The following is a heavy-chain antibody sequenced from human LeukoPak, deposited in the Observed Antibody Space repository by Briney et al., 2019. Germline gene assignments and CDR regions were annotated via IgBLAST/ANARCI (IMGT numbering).Heavy chain of an antibody. CDR3: ARDLGATRFYYYYYMDV. V-gene: IGHV3-23*01. CDR1: GFTFSSYA. J-gene: IGHJ6*03. Sequence: GGTLRLSCAASGFTFSSYAMSWVRQAPGKGLEWVSGISVSGGSTYYADSVKGRFTISRDNAKNSLYLQMNSLRAEDTAVYYCARDLGATRFYYYYYMDVWGKGTTVTVSS. D-gene: IGHD1-26*01. CDR2: ISVSGGST.